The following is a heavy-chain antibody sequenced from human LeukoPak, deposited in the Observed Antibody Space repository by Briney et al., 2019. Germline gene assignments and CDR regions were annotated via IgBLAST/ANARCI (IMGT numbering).Heavy chain of an antibody. CDR2: IIPIVDIP. CDR3: ASLPVDTSMVSDY. Sequence: SVKVSCKASGGTFSDYTINWLRQAPGQGLEWMGRIIPIVDIPNYAQKFQGRVTITADKSTSTAYMELSSLRSEDTAVYYCASLPVDTSMVSDYWGQGTLVTVSS. V-gene: IGHV1-69*02. CDR1: GGTFSDYT. D-gene: IGHD5-18*01. J-gene: IGHJ4*02.